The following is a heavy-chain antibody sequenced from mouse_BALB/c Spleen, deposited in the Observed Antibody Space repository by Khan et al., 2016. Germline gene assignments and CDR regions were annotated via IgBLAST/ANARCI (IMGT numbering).Heavy chain of an antibody. CDR1: GFTFNTNA. CDR3: VGDYAGVCFLAS. V-gene: IGHV10S3*01. J-gene: IGHJ3*01. D-gene: IGHD2-4*01. Sequence: EVQLVETGGGLVQPKGSLKLSCAASGFTFNTNAMNWVRQAPGKGLEWVARIRSKSNNYATYYADSVKDRFTISRDDSQSMLYLQMNNLKTEVTAMYYCVGDYAGVCFLASWGQGTLVTVSA. CDR2: IRSKSNNYAT.